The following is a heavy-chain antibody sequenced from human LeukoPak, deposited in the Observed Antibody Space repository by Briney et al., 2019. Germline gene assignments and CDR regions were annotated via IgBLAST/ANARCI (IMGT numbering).Heavy chain of an antibody. D-gene: IGHD2/OR15-2a*01. CDR1: GFTFSSYA. V-gene: IGHV3-23*01. CDR2: VSGSGGST. Sequence: GGSLRLSCAASGFTFSSYAMSWVRQAPGKGLEWVSAVSGSGGSTYYEDSVKGWFTISRDNSKNTLYLQMNSLRDEDTAVYYCAKDGDRGVISINWFDHWGQGTLVTVSS. CDR3: AKDGDRGVISINWFDH. J-gene: IGHJ5*02.